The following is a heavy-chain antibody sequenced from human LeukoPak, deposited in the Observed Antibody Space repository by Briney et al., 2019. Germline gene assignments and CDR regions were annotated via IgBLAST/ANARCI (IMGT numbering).Heavy chain of an antibody. CDR2: INPHSGGT. CDR3: VREGNELLSKDFDY. J-gene: IGHJ4*02. V-gene: IGHV1-2*02. Sequence: GASVKVSRKASGFTFTGYYIHWVRQAPGPGMEWMGYINPHSGGTNSPQKFQGRVTLTTDTSISAAYMELSSLISDDTAMYYCVREGNELLSKDFDYWGQGTLVAVSS. CDR1: GFTFTGYY. D-gene: IGHD2-21*02.